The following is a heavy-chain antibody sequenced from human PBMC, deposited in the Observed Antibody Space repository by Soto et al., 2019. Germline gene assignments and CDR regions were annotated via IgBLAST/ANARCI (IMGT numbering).Heavy chain of an antibody. CDR1: GFTFSNYV. CDR2: ISGTGGST. D-gene: IGHD2-21*01. Sequence: GGSLRLSCAASGFTFSNYVLSWVRQAPGKGLEWVSAISGTGGSTYYADSVKGRFTISRDNSKNTLYVQMNSLRVEDTAVYYCAKAAAGAYDYWGQGTLVTVSS. CDR3: AKAAAGAYDY. V-gene: IGHV3-23*01. J-gene: IGHJ4*02.